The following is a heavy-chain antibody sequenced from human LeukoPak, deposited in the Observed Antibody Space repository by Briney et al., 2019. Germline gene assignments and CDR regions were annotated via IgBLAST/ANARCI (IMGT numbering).Heavy chain of an antibody. V-gene: IGHV4-4*09. Sequence: SETLSLTCTVSGVSMSAFQWSWVRQSPEKGLEWIGCVNTKGETNYNPSLKSRVITSGDTSKSQFSLRLTSVTAADTAVYYCATSNDAKIAPFDHWGQGALVTVSS. CDR3: ATSNDAKIAPFDH. CDR1: GVSMSAFQ. D-gene: IGHD2-8*01. CDR2: VNTKGET. J-gene: IGHJ4*02.